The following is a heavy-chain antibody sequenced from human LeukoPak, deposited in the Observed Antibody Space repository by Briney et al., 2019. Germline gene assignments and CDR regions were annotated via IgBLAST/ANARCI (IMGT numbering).Heavy chain of an antibody. D-gene: IGHD1-26*01. J-gene: IGHJ4*02. CDR3: ARRVVGATGFYYFDY. V-gene: IGHV1-69*01. CDR2: IIPIFGTA. CDR1: GGTLSSYA. Sequence: SVKVSCKASGGTLSSYAISWVRQAPGQGLEWMGGIIPIFGTANYAQKFQGRVTITADESTSTAYMELSSLRSEDTAVYYCARRVVGATGFYYFDYWGQGTLVTVSS.